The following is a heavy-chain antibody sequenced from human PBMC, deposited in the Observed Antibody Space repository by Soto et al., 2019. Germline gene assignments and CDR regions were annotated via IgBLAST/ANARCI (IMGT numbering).Heavy chain of an antibody. J-gene: IGHJ5*02. CDR2: INAGNGNT. D-gene: IGHD3-3*01. CDR1: GYTFTSYA. CDR3: ASILNYDFWSGYYGNFSWFDP. V-gene: IGHV1-3*01. Sequence: ASVKVSCKASGYTFTSYAMHWVRQAPGQRLEWMGWINAGNGNTKYSQKFQGRVTITRDTSASTAYMELSSLRSEDTAVYYCASILNYDFWSGYYGNFSWFDPWGQGTLVTVSS.